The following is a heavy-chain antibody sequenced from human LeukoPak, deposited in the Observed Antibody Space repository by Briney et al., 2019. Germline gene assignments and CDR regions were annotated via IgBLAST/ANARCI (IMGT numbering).Heavy chain of an antibody. D-gene: IGHD3-22*01. V-gene: IGHV1-69*01. Sequence: RRASVKVSCKASGGTFSSYAISWVRQAPGQGLEWMGGIIPIFGTANYAQKFQGRVTITADESTRTAYMELSSLRSEDTAVYYCARGLYYYDSSGYSYWGQGTLVTVSS. CDR3: ARGLYYYDSSGYSY. CDR1: GGTFSSYA. CDR2: IIPIFGTA. J-gene: IGHJ4*02.